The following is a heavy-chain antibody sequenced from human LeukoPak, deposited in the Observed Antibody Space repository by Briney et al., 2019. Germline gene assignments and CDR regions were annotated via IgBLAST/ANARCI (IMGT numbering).Heavy chain of an antibody. Sequence: GSLRLSCAASGFTFSSYGMHWVRQAPGKGLEWVAVISYDGSNKYYADSVKGRFTISRDNSKNTLYLQMNSLRAEDTAVYYCAKGGESFDYWGQGTLVTVSS. CDR3: AKGGESFDY. J-gene: IGHJ4*02. CDR2: ISYDGSNK. D-gene: IGHD3-10*01. CDR1: GFTFSSYG. V-gene: IGHV3-30*18.